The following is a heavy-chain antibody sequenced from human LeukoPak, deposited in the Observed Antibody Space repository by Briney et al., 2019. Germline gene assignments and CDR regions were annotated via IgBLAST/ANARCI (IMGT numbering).Heavy chain of an antibody. CDR2: ISSSSSYV. D-gene: IGHD5-18*01. J-gene: IGHJ4*02. Sequence: GGSLRLSCAASGFTFSSYSMNWVRQAPGKGLEWVSSISSSSSYVYYADSVKGRFTISRDNAKNSLYPQMNSLRAEDTAVYYCARGQDTAMVPFDYWGQGTLVTVSS. V-gene: IGHV3-21*01. CDR3: ARGQDTAMVPFDY. CDR1: GFTFSSYS.